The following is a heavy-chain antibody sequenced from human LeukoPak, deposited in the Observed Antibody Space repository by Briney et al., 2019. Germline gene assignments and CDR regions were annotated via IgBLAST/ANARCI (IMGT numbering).Heavy chain of an antibody. CDR1: GYSSTNYG. D-gene: IGHD3-22*01. CDR3: ASLKNSYDSSGYLVTDAFDI. Sequence: ASVKVSCKASGYSSTNYGISWVRQAPGQGLEWMGWIHIYRGNTNYAQKFQGRVTMTTDTSTSTAYMELRSLRSDDTAVYYCASLKNSYDSSGYLVTDAFDIWGQGTMVTVSS. J-gene: IGHJ3*02. CDR2: IHIYRGNT. V-gene: IGHV1-18*01.